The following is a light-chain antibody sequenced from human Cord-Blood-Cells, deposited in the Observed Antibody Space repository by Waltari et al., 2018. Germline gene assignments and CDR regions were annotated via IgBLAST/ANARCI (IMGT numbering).Light chain of an antibody. V-gene: IGKV1-5*03. Sequence: DIQMTQSPSTLSASVGDRVTITCRASQSISSWLAWYQHKPGKAPKLLIYKASSLESEVPSRFSGSGSGTEFTLTISSLQPDDFATYYCQQYNSYSWTFGQGTKVEIK. CDR2: KAS. CDR1: QSISSW. J-gene: IGKJ1*01. CDR3: QQYNSYSWT.